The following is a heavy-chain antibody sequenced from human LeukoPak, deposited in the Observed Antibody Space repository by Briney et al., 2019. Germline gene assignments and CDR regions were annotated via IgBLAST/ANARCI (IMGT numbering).Heavy chain of an antibody. CDR2: IYYSGST. V-gene: IGHV4-39*07. D-gene: IGHD6-13*01. Sequence: PSETLSLTCTVSGGSISSSSYYWGWIRQPPGKGLEWIGSIYYSGSTYYNPSLKSRVTISVDTSKNQFSLKLSSVTAADTAVYYCARDSRQQQLVVLFDPWGQGTLVTVSS. J-gene: IGHJ5*02. CDR1: GGSISSSSYY. CDR3: ARDSRQQQLVVLFDP.